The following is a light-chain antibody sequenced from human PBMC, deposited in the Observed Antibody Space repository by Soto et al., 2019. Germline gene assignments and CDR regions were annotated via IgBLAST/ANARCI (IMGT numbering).Light chain of an antibody. CDR1: SSDVGGYNY. J-gene: IGLJ1*01. CDR2: EVS. Sequence: QSALTQPASVSGSPGQSITISCTGTSSDVGGYNYVSWYQQHPGKAPKLMIYEVSNRPSGVSNRFSGSKSGNTASLTISGLQAEDEADDYCSSYTSSSTYVFGTGIKVTVL. V-gene: IGLV2-14*01. CDR3: SSYTSSSTYV.